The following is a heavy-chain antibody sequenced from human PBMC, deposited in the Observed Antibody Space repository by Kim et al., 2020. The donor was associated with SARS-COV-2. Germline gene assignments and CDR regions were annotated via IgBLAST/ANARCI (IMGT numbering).Heavy chain of an antibody. J-gene: IGHJ3*02. V-gene: IGHV1-3*01. D-gene: IGHD3-3*01. CDR2: INAGNGNT. Sequence: ASVKVSCKASGYTFTSYAMHWVRQAPGQRLEWIGWINAGNGNTKYSQKFQGRVTITRDTSASTAYMELSSLRSEDTAVYYCARSYYDFWSGYLHGAFDIWGQGTMVTVSS. CDR1: GYTFTSYA. CDR3: ARSYYDFWSGYLHGAFDI.